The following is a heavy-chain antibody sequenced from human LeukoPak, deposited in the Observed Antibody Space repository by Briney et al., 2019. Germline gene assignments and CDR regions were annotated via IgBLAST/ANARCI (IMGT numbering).Heavy chain of an antibody. CDR2: ISASGGST. CDR1: VFTFSSYA. CDR3: AKDVRVGEYYGSGSYFDY. J-gene: IGHJ4*02. V-gene: IGHV3-23*01. D-gene: IGHD3-10*01. Sequence: VGSLRLSCAASVFTFSSYAMSWVRQAPGKGLECVSIISASGGSTYYADSVKGRFTISRDKSKNYLQMNSLRGDDTAIYYCAKDVRVGEYYGSGSYFDYWGQGTLVTVSS.